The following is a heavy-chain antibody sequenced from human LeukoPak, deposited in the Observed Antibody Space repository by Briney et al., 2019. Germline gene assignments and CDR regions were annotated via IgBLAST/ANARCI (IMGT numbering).Heavy chain of an antibody. D-gene: IGHD4-17*01. CDR1: GFPLRRYS. V-gene: IGHV3-21*01. Sequence: GGSLRLSCAVSGFPLRRYSMKWLRPAPGKGLEWVSSISSSNSYIYYADAVKGRFTISRDNAKNSLYLQMTSLRAEDTAVYYCARALPYGDYDHWGQGTLVTVSS. CDR2: ISSSNSYI. J-gene: IGHJ4*02. CDR3: ARALPYGDYDH.